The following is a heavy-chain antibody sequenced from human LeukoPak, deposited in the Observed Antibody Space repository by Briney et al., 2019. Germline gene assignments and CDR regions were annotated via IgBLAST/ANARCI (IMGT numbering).Heavy chain of an antibody. J-gene: IGHJ2*01. CDR1: GYTFTSYG. CDR2: ISAYNGNT. Sequence: PGASVKVSCKASGYTFTSYGISWVRQAPGQGLEWMGWISAYNGNTNYAQKLQGRVTMTTDTSTSTAYMELRSLRSDDTAVYYCARSGRGLGFNWYFDLWGRGTLVTVSS. D-gene: IGHD1-26*01. V-gene: IGHV1-18*01. CDR3: ARSGRGLGFNWYFDL.